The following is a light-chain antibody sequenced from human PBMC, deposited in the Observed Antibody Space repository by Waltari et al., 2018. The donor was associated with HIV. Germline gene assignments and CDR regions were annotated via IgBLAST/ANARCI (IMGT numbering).Light chain of an antibody. V-gene: IGKV3-15*01. CDR1: QSVSNN. J-gene: IGKJ4*01. CDR2: GAS. Sequence: EIVMTQSPATLSVSPGDRVPLSCRASQSVSNNLAWYQQKPGQSPRLLLYGASTRATGIPVTFSGRGSGTEFTLTISSLQSEDFAIYYCQQYNDWPLTFGGGTKVDI. CDR3: QQYNDWPLT.